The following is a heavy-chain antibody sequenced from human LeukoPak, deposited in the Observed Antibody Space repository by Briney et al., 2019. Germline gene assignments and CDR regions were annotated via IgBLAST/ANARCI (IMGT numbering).Heavy chain of an antibody. CDR3: ARRGVKTTRFDY. Sequence: SETLSLTCTVSGGSINTYYWRWIRQPPGKGLVWIGYLYNTATTNYNPSLKSRLSISGDTSKNQFSLRLISVTAADTAVYYCARRGVKTTRFDYWGQGILVTVSS. CDR2: LYNTATT. V-gene: IGHV4-59*01. CDR1: GGSINTYY. D-gene: IGHD1-1*01. J-gene: IGHJ4*02.